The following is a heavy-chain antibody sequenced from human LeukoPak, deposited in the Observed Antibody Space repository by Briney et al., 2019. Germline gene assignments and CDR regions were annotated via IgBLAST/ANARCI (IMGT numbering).Heavy chain of an antibody. V-gene: IGHV1-18*01. CDR2: ISAYNGNT. D-gene: IGHD1-26*01. CDR3: ARGGPVVGATQPLDY. J-gene: IGHJ4*02. CDR1: SCTFTSYG. Sequence: GSVKLSCKVSSCTFTSYGISWLRHAPGQGHQWIGWISAYNGNTNYAQKLQGRVTMTTDTSTSTAYMELRSLRSDDTAVYYCARGGPVVGATQPLDYWGQGTLVTVSS.